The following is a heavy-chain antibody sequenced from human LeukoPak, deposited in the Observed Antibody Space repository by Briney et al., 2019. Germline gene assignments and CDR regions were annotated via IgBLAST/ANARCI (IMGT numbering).Heavy chain of an antibody. J-gene: IGHJ4*02. CDR3: AVGDYYYDTRFDY. Sequence: ASVKVSCKASGFPFTSYAIHWVRQAPGQRLEWMGWVNADNSNTKYSQEFQGRVTITRDTSASAAYMDLNSLRSEDMAVYYCAVGDYYYDTRFDYWGQGTLVTVSS. D-gene: IGHD3-22*01. CDR2: VNADNSNT. V-gene: IGHV1-3*03. CDR1: GFPFTSYA.